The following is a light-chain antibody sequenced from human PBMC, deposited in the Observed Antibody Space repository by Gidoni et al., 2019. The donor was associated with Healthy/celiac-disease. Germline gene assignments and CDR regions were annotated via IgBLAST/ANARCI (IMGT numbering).Light chain of an antibody. Sequence: DIVLTPSPGTLSFSPGERATLSCRASHSVSSSYLAWYQQKPGQAPRLLIYGASSRATGIPDRFSGSGSGTDFTLTISRLELEDFAVYYCQQYGSSPRTFGQGTKVEIK. J-gene: IGKJ1*01. V-gene: IGKV3-20*01. CDR2: GAS. CDR3: QQYGSSPRT. CDR1: HSVSSSY.